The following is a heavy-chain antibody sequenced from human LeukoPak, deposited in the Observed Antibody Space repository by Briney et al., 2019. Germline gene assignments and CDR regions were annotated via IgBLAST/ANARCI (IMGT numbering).Heavy chain of an antibody. J-gene: IGHJ4*02. V-gene: IGHV4-4*07. CDR1: GGSIGPYY. CDR2: IYTTGTA. Sequence: PSETLSLTCLLSGGSIGPYYWSWIRQAAGKGPEWIGRIYTTGTADYNPSLKGRVFLSVDTSMNQFSLKVTSVTAADTAVYYCARGGRAAAGTFDYWGQGTLVTVSS. D-gene: IGHD6-13*01. CDR3: ARGGRAAAGTFDY.